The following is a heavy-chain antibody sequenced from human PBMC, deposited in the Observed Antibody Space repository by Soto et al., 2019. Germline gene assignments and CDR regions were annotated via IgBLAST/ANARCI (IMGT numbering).Heavy chain of an antibody. CDR1: GDTFTVYP. CDR2: INPNSGGK. D-gene: IGHD1-1*01. J-gene: IGHJ4*02. CDR3: ARLTTEPYG. V-gene: IGHV1-2*02. Sequence: ASVKVSCKASGDTFTVYPIHWVRQAPGQGLEWMGWINPNSGGKNYAQKFQGRVTMTSDTSITTAYMALSRLTSDDTAVYYCARLTTEPYGWGQRTLISVSS.